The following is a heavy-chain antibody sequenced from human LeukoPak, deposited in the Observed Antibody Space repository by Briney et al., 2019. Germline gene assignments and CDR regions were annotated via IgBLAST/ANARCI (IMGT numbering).Heavy chain of an antibody. Sequence: GGSLRLSCAASGFTFSSYGMHWVRQAPGKGLEWVAVISYDGSNKYYADSVKGRFTISRDNSKNTLYLQMNSLRAEDTAVYYCAKGCITMVRGVICPFDYWGQGTLVSLSS. J-gene: IGHJ4*02. CDR2: ISYDGSNK. CDR1: GFTFSSYG. CDR3: AKGCITMVRGVICPFDY. V-gene: IGHV3-30*18. D-gene: IGHD3-10*01.